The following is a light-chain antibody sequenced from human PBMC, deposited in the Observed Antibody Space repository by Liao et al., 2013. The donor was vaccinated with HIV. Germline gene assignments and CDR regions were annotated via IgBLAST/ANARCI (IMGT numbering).Light chain of an antibody. J-gene: IGLJ2*01. CDR3: QAWDDTVV. Sequence: SYELTPAPSVSVSPGQTATITCSGNRLGDKFVSWYQQKAGRSPVVVIYQDNKRPSGIYGRFSGSNSGDTATLTISETQADDEADYYCQAWDDTVVFGGGTEVDR. V-gene: IGLV3-1*01. CDR1: RLGDKF. CDR2: QDN.